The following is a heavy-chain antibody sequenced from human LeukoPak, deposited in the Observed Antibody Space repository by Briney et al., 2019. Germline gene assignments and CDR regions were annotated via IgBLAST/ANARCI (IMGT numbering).Heavy chain of an antibody. Sequence: GASVKVSCKASGGTFSNYAISWVRQAPGQGLEWMGRIIPILDVANYAEEFQDRVTITADKSTSTAYMELSSLRSEDTAVYYCARKPGDGLNYYYYGMDVWGQGTTVTVSS. CDR2: IIPILDVA. D-gene: IGHD7-27*01. CDR3: ARKPGDGLNYYYYGMDV. V-gene: IGHV1-69*04. CDR1: GGTFSNYA. J-gene: IGHJ6*02.